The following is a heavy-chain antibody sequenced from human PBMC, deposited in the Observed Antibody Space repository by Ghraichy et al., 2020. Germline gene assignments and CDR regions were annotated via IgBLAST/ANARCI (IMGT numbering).Heavy chain of an antibody. CDR3: ASCLTAAAGSDY. J-gene: IGHJ4*02. Sequence: GGSLRLSCAAAGFTFSSYWMSWVRQAPGKGLEWVANIKEDGSEKYYVDSVKGRFTISRDNAKNSLYLQMNSLRAEDTAVYYCASCLTAAAGSDYWGQGTLVTVSS. CDR1: GFTFSSYW. D-gene: IGHD6-13*01. V-gene: IGHV3-7*01. CDR2: IKEDGSEK.